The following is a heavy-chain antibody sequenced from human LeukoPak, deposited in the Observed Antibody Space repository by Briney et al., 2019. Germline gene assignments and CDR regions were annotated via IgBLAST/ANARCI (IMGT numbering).Heavy chain of an antibody. Sequence: SGGSLRLSCAASGFTFTTYGMSWVRQAPGKGLEWVSGINWNGGSTGYADSVKGRFTISRDNAKNSLHLQMNSLRAEDTALYYCARAGITVAGTLDYWGQGTLVTVSS. CDR3: ARAGITVAGTLDY. CDR2: INWNGGST. J-gene: IGHJ4*02. CDR1: GFTFTTYG. D-gene: IGHD6-19*01. V-gene: IGHV3-20*04.